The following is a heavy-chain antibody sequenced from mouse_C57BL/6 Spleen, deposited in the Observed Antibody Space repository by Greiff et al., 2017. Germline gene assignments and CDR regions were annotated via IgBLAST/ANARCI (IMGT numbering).Heavy chain of an antibody. J-gene: IGHJ3*01. CDR1: GYTFTDSY. CDR3: ARSPWFAY. CDR2: INPNNGGT. Sequence: EVQLQQSGPELVKPGASVKISCKASGYTFTDSYMNWVKQSHGKSLEWIGDINPNNGGTSYNQKFKGKATLTVDKSSSTAYMELRSLTSEDSAVYYCARSPWFAYWGQGTLVTVSA. V-gene: IGHV1-26*01.